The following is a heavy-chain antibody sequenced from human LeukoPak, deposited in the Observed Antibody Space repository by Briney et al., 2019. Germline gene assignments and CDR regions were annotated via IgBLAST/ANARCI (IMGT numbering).Heavy chain of an antibody. CDR3: ARDRGTWNDDGFDY. CDR1: GGSISSYY. D-gene: IGHD1-1*01. Sequence: SETLSLTCTVSGGSISSYYWSWIRQPAGKGLEWIGRIYIRGSTNYNPSLKSRVTMSVDTSKYQFSLKLSSVTAADTAVYYCARDRGTWNDDGFDYWGQGTLVTVSS. V-gene: IGHV4-4*07. J-gene: IGHJ4*02. CDR2: IYIRGST.